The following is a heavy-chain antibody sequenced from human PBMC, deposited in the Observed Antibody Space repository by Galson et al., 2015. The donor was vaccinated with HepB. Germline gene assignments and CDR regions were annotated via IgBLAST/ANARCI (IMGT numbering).Heavy chain of an antibody. V-gene: IGHV3-30*18. Sequence: SLRLSCAASGFTFSSYGMHWVRQAPGKGLEWVAVISYDGSNKYYADSVKGRFTISRDNSKNTLYLQMNSLRAEDTAVYYCAKDLDYYDSSGYHYFDYWGQGTLVTVSS. D-gene: IGHD3-22*01. CDR3: AKDLDYYDSSGYHYFDY. CDR1: GFTFSSYG. CDR2: ISYDGSNK. J-gene: IGHJ4*02.